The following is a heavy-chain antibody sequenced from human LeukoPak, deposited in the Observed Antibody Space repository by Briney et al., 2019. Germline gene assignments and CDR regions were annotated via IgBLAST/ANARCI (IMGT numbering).Heavy chain of an antibody. V-gene: IGHV5-51*01. D-gene: IGHD1-26*01. CDR3: ARLGEWELPYNWFDP. CDR2: IYPGDSDT. CDR1: GYSFTSYW. Sequence: GESLKISCKGSGYSFTSYWIGWVRQMPGKGLEWMGIIYPGDSDTRYSPSFQGQVTISADKSISTAYLQWSSLKASDTAMYYCARLGEWELPYNWFDPWGQGTLVTVSS. J-gene: IGHJ5*02.